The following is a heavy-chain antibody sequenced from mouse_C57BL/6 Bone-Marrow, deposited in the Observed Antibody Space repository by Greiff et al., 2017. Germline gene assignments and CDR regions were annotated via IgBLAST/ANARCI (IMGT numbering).Heavy chain of an antibody. CDR3: AMEYITTVVAR. Sequence: EVQLVESGGGLVKPGGSLKLSCAASGFTFSSYAMSWVRQTPEKRLEWVATISDGGSYTYYPDNVKGRFTISRDNAKNNLYLQMSHLKSEDTAMYYCAMEYITTVVARCGQGTSVTGSS. CDR2: ISDGGSYT. CDR1: GFTFSSYA. D-gene: IGHD1-1*01. V-gene: IGHV5-4*01. J-gene: IGHJ4*01.